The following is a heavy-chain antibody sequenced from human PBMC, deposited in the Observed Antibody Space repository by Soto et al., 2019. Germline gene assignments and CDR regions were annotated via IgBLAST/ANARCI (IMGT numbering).Heavy chain of an antibody. Sequence: GGSLRLSCAASGFTFSGYSVNWVRQAPGKGLEWISYISSGSKTIYYADSVKGRFIVSRDNAKNSQYLQMNSLRDEDTAVYYCVREDILGVRSFDYWGQGTLVTVSS. V-gene: IGHV3-48*02. J-gene: IGHJ4*02. CDR2: ISSGSKTI. CDR3: VREDILGVRSFDY. D-gene: IGHD3-9*01. CDR1: GFTFSGYS.